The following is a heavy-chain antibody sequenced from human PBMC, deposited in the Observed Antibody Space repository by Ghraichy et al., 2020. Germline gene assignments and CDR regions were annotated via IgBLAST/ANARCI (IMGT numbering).Heavy chain of an antibody. D-gene: IGHD6-13*01. CDR2: ISSTSSVI. V-gene: IGHV3-48*01. J-gene: IGHJ4*02. CDR1: GLTFSTFG. CDR3: ARDSSRWYLDQ. Sequence: GGSLRLSCAASGLTFSTFGVNWVRQAPGKGLEWVSYISSTSSVIYYADSVKGRFTITRDNAQNSLYLQMNSLRAEDTAVYYCARDSSRWYLDQWGQGTLVTVST.